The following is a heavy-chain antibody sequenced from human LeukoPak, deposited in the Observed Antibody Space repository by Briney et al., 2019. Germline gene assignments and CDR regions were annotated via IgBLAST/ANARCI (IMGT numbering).Heavy chain of an antibody. V-gene: IGHV3-74*01. CDR1: GSTFSSYW. Sequence: GGSLRLSCAASGSTFSSYWMHWVRQAPGKGLVWVSRINSDGSSTSYADSVKGRFTISRDNAKNTLYLQMNSLRAEDTAVYYCARDRRRGWFDPWGQGTLVTVSS. CDR3: ARDRRRGWFDP. CDR2: INSDGSST. J-gene: IGHJ5*02.